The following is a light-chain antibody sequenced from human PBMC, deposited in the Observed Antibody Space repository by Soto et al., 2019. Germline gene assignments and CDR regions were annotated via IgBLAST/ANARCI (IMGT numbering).Light chain of an antibody. J-gene: IGKJ4*01. Sequence: DIVMTQSPDSLAVSLGERATINCKSSQSVLYSSNNKNYLAWYQQKPGQPPKLLIYWASTRESGVPDRFSGSGSGTDFTLTTSSLQAEDVAVYSCQQYYSAPLTFGGGTKVEIK. CDR2: WAS. CDR3: QQYYSAPLT. V-gene: IGKV4-1*01. CDR1: QSVLYSSNNKNY.